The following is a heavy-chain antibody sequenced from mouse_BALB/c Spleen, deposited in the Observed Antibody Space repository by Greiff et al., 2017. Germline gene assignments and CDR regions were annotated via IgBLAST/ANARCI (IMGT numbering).Heavy chain of an antibody. D-gene: IGHD2-14*01. Sequence: VQLQQSGAELVRPGASVKLSCKASGYTFTSYWINWVKQRPGQGLEWIGNIYPSDSYTNYNQKFKDKATLTVDKSSSTAYMQLSSPTSEDSAVYYCTRSYYRYDYAMDYWGQGTSVTVSS. CDR2: IYPSDSYT. J-gene: IGHJ4*01. V-gene: IGHV1-69*02. CDR3: TRSYYRYDYAMDY. CDR1: GYTFTSYW.